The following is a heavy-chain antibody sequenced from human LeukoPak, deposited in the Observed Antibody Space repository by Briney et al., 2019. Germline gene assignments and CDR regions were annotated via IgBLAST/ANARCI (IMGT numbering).Heavy chain of an antibody. CDR2: IYPGDSDT. Sequence: GESLKISCKGSGYSFTSYWIGWVRQMPGKGLEWMGIIYPGDSDTRYSPSFQGQVTISADKSISTAYLQWSSLKASDTAMYYCARCDYDILTGNSMYYFGYWGQGTLVTVSS. CDR1: GYSFTSYW. J-gene: IGHJ4*02. V-gene: IGHV5-51*01. D-gene: IGHD3-9*01. CDR3: ARCDYDILTGNSMYYFGY.